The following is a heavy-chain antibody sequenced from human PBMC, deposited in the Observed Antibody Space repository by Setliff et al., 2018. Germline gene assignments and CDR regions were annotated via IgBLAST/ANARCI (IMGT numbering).Heavy chain of an antibody. V-gene: IGHV4-59*02. CDR3: VREGYSEYFQD. CDR1: GASVSSHY. J-gene: IGHJ1*01. D-gene: IGHD1-1*01. Sequence: SETLSLTCNVSGASVSSHYWDWIRQPPGKGLEWIGFISYSGITTYNVSLKGRVSISVDTSKNQLSLTLSSVTAADTAVYYCVREGYSEYFQDWGRGTQVTVSS. CDR2: ISYSGIT.